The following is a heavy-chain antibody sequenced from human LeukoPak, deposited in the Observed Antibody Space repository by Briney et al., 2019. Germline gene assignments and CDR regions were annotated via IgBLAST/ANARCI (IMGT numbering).Heavy chain of an antibody. CDR2: ISGGGDNT. CDR1: GFTVSSNY. V-gene: IGHV3-23*01. J-gene: IGHJ3*02. Sequence: PGGSLRLSCAASGFTVSSNYMSWVRQAPGKGLEWVSAISGGGDNTYYSDSVKGRFTISRDNSKNTMYLQLNSLRAEDTAVYYCAKRYCSSSTCYWVAFDIWGQGTVVTVSS. CDR3: AKRYCSSSTCYWVAFDI. D-gene: IGHD2-2*01.